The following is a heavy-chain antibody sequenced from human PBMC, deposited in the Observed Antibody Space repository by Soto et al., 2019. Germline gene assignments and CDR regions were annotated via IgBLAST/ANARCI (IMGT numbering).Heavy chain of an antibody. CDR3: ARGGVGGGATPYSYGMDV. J-gene: IGHJ6*02. Sequence: PGGSLRLSCTASGFTISSYDMHWVRQATGKGLEWVSAIGTTGDTYYPGSVKSRFTISRENAKNSLSLQMNTLRAGDTAVYYCARGGVGGGATPYSYGMDVWGQGTMVTVSS. D-gene: IGHD2-15*01. V-gene: IGHV3-13*04. CDR1: GFTISSYD. CDR2: IGTTGDT.